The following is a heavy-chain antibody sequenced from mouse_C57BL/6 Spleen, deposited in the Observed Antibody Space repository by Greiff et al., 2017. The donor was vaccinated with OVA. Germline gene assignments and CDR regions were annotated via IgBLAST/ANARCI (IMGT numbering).Heavy chain of an antibody. CDR2: IDPETGGT. J-gene: IGHJ4*01. Sequence: VQLQQSGAELVRPGASVTLSCKASGYTFTDYEMHWVKQTPVHGLEWIGAIDPETGGTAYNQKFKGKAILTADKSSSTAYMELRNLTSEDSAVYYCTIRYYAMDYWGQGTSVTVSS. V-gene: IGHV1-15*01. CDR3: TIRYYAMDY. CDR1: GYTFTDYE. D-gene: IGHD2-12*01.